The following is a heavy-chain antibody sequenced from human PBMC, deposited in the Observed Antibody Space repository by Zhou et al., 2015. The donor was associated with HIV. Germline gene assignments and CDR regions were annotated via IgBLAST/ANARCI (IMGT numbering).Heavy chain of an antibody. J-gene: IGHJ4*02. CDR3: ARDDSSGYHSFDY. Sequence: QVLLVQSGAEVKKPGSSVKVSCEASGGTFSNYAVSWVRQVPGQGLEWMGWIYNGNTNYAQKFQGRVTMTTDTSTSTGYMELRSLRSDDTATYFCARDDSSGYHSFDYWGQGTLVTVS. V-gene: IGHV1-18*01. D-gene: IGHD3-22*01. CDR2: IYNGNT. CDR1: GGTFSNYA.